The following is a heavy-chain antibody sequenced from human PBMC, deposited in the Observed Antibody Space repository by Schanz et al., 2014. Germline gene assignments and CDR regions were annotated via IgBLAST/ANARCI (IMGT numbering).Heavy chain of an antibody. CDR1: GNTLSAYY. CDR3: ARTASHDVWRGYIPHYAFDL. Sequence: QVQLVQSGADVKKPGASVKVSCKASGNTLSAYYIHWIRLAPGQGLEWMGWIDPNSGGTNYAQKFQGRVTMTSDTSITTVYMEVNSLTSDDTAVFYCARTASHDVWRGYIPHYAFDLWGQGTVVIVSS. CDR2: IDPNSGGT. V-gene: IGHV1-2*02. J-gene: IGHJ3*01. D-gene: IGHD3-3*01.